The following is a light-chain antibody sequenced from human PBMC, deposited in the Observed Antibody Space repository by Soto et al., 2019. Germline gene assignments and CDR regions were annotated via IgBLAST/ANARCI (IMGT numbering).Light chain of an antibody. Sequence: DIQMTQSPSTLSASVGERVTITCRASQSVSNWLAWYQQKPGKAPKLLIYDVSSLESGVPSRFSGSGSGTEFILTISRLEPEDFAVYYCQQYGSSPPITFGQGTRLE. J-gene: IGKJ5*01. CDR3: QQYGSSPPIT. CDR1: QSVSNW. CDR2: DVS. V-gene: IGKV1-5*01.